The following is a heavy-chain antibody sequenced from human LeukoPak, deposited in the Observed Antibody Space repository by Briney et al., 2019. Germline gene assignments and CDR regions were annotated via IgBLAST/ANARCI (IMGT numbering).Heavy chain of an antibody. CDR2: IYTSGSTSGST. D-gene: IGHD1-26*01. Sequence: SETLSLTCTVSGGSISSYYWSWIRQPAGKGLEWIGRIYTSGSTSGSTNYNPSLKSRVTMSVDTSKNQLSLKLSSVTAADAAVYYCARGGEVGATTFDYWGQGTLVTVSS. V-gene: IGHV4-4*07. CDR1: GGSISSYY. J-gene: IGHJ4*02. CDR3: ARGGEVGATTFDY.